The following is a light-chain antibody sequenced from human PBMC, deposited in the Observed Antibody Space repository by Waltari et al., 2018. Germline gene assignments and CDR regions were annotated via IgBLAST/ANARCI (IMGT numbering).Light chain of an antibody. J-gene: IGKJ2*01. V-gene: IGKV1-39*01. CDR3: QRSYSSPYT. Sequence: DIQMTQSPSSLSASVGDRVTITCRASQSISSYLNWYQQKPGKAPKLLIYAASSLQSGVPSRFSGSGSGTDFTLTISSPQPEDFATYYCQRSYSSPYTFGQGTKLEIK. CDR2: AAS. CDR1: QSISSY.